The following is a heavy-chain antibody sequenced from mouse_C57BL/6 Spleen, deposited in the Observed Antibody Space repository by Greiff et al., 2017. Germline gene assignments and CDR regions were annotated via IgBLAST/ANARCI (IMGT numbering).Heavy chain of an antibody. J-gene: IGHJ4*01. V-gene: IGHV14-4*01. CDR3: TTDTTVVATKYYAMDY. CDR2: IDPENGDT. Sequence: VQLQQSGAELVRPGASVKLSCTASGFNIKDDYMHWVKQRPEQGLEWIGWIDPENGDTEYASKFQGKATITADTSSNTAYLQLSSLTSEDTAVYYCTTDTTVVATKYYAMDYWGQGTSVTVSS. CDR1: GFNIKDDY. D-gene: IGHD1-1*01.